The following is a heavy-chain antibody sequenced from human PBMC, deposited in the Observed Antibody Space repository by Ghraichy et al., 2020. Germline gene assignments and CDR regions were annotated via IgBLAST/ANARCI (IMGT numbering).Heavy chain of an antibody. Sequence: GGSLRLSCAASGFTFNSYAMSWVRQAPGQGLECVSVISDSGGATSYADSVKGRFTISRDNSKNTLYLQMNSLRAEDTAVYYCAKNSPRRKFFQHCGQGTQGTVST. CDR3: AKNSPRRKFFQH. CDR1: GFTFNSYA. CDR2: ISDSGGAT. V-gene: IGHV3-23*01. D-gene: IGHD2/OR15-2a*01. J-gene: IGHJ1*01.